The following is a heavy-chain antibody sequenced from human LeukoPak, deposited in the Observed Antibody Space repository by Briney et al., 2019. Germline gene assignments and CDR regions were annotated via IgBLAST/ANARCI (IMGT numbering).Heavy chain of an antibody. J-gene: IGHJ4*02. Sequence: PGGSLRLSCAASEFTFSSYSMNWVRQAPGKGLEWVSSVSGNGGSTYYADSVKGRFTISRDNSKNTLFLQVNSLRVEDTAVYYCAKVEMSSVQAPFDYWGQGTLVTVSS. D-gene: IGHD5-24*01. V-gene: IGHV3-23*01. CDR2: VSGNGGST. CDR1: EFTFSSYS. CDR3: AKVEMSSVQAPFDY.